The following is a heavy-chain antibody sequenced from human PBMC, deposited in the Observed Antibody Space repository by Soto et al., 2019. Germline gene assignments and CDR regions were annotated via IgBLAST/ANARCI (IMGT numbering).Heavy chain of an antibody. CDR1: GFTFSSYS. D-gene: IGHD6-6*01. J-gene: IGHJ3*02. V-gene: IGHV3-21*01. Sequence: EVQLVESGGGLVKPGGSLRLSCAASGFTFSSYSMNWVRQAPGKGLEWVSSISSSSSHIYYADSVKGRLTISRDNANNSLSLQMNSLSAEDTAVYYCERDQEYFHAFDIWGQGTMVTVSS. CDR3: ERDQEYFHAFDI. CDR2: ISSSSSHI.